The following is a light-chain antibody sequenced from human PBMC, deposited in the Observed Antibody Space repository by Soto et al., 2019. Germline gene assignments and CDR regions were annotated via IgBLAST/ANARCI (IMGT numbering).Light chain of an antibody. Sequence: QSVLTQPPSVSGAPGQRVTISCTGSSSNFGAGYAVHWYKQLPGAAPTLVIFNNLNRPSGVPERFSGSKSGSSASLVISGLQAEYEADYYCRSFDSSLRVYVFGSGTKLTVL. CDR1: SSNFGAGYA. J-gene: IGLJ1*01. CDR2: NNL. CDR3: RSFDSSLRVYV. V-gene: IGLV1-40*01.